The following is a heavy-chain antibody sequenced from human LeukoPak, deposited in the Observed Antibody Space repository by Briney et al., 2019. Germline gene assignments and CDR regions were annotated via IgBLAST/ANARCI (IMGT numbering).Heavy chain of an antibody. CDR1: GFTFSSYA. CDR2: IRASGAGT. V-gene: IGHV3-23*01. CDR3: AKNRGGYSSGGDF. J-gene: IGHJ4*02. Sequence: GGSLRLSCAASGFTFSSYAMSWVRQAQGQGLEWVSGIRASGAGTYYADSAKGRFTISRDNSKNTLYLQMNSLRAEDTAVYYCAKNRGGYSSGGDFWGQGTLVTVSS. D-gene: IGHD6-19*01.